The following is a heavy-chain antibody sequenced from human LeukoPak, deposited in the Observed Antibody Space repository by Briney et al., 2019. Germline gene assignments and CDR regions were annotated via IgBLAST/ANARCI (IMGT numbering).Heavy chain of an antibody. CDR2: ISSSSSYI. J-gene: IGHJ5*02. CDR3: ARDPAGLCSGGSCYRWFDP. D-gene: IGHD2-15*01. Sequence: PAGSLRLSCAASGFTFSSYSMNWVRQAPGKGLEWVSSISSSSSYIYYADSVKGRFAISRDNAKNSLYLQMNSLRAEDTAVYYCARDPAGLCSGGSCYRWFDPWGQGTLVTVSS. CDR1: GFTFSSYS. V-gene: IGHV3-21*01.